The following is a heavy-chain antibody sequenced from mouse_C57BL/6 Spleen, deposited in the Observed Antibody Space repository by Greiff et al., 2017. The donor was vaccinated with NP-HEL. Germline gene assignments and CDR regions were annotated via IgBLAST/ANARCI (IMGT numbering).Heavy chain of an antibody. V-gene: IGHV10-1*01. CDR2: IRSKSNNYAT. D-gene: IGHD4-1*01. J-gene: IGHJ1*03. CDR3: VRQRGAWEGYFDF. Sequence: EVQLVESGGGLVQPKGSLKLSCAASGFSFNTYAMNWVRQAPGKGLEWVARIRSKSNNYATYYADSVKDRFTISRDDSESMLYLQMNNLKTEDTAWYYGVRQRGAWEGYFDFWGTGTTLTVSS. CDR1: GFSFNTYA.